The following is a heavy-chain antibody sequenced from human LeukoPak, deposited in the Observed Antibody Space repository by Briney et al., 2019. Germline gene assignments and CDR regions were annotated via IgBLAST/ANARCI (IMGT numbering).Heavy chain of an antibody. CDR3: VRRGDASSGWGDHDY. J-gene: IGHJ4*02. V-gene: IGHV3-23*01. D-gene: IGHD6-19*01. CDR2: IGGSGDKT. Sequence: GGSLRLSCAASGFTFNRNAISWVRQAPGKALEWFSTIGGSGDKTFYADSVKGRFTISRDNSKNMLHLQMSSLTGEDTALYYCVRRGDASSGWGDHDYWGQGALVTVSS. CDR1: GFTFNRNA.